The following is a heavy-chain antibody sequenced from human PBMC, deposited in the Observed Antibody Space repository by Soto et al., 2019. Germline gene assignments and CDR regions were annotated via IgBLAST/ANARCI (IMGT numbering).Heavy chain of an antibody. CDR2: IYYSGST. V-gene: IGHV4-39*01. CDR1: GGSISSSSYY. Sequence: QLQLQELGPGLVKPSETLSLTCTVSGGSISSSSYYWGWIRQPPGKGLEWIGSIYYSGSTYYNPSLNSRVTISVDTSKNQFSLKLSSVTAADTAVYYCARHTPAISISDHWGQGTLVTVSS. J-gene: IGHJ4*02. D-gene: IGHD2-15*01. CDR3: ARHTPAISISDH.